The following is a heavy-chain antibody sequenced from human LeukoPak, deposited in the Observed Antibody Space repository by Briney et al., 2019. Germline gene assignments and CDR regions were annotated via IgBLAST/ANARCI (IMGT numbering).Heavy chain of an antibody. CDR1: GFTFSGYW. Sequence: PGGSLRLSCAASGFTFSGYWMSWVRQAPGKGLEWVANIKQDGSEKYYVDSVKGRFTISRDNAKNSLFLQMNSLRAEDTAVYYCARDSEGRGRNDYWGQGTLVTVSS. CDR2: IKQDGSEK. D-gene: IGHD1-26*01. V-gene: IGHV3-7*01. CDR3: ARDSEGRGRNDY. J-gene: IGHJ4*02.